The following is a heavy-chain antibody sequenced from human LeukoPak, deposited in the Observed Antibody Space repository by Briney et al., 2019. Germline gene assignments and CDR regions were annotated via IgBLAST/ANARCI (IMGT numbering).Heavy chain of an antibody. J-gene: IGHJ4*02. V-gene: IGHV3-53*01. CDR3: ARVTVTTYFDY. CDR2: IYSGGST. Sequence: GGSLRLPCAASGFTVSSNYMSWVRQAPGKGLEWVSVIYSGGSTYYADSVKGRFTISRDNSRNTLYLQMNSLRAEDTAVYYCARVTVTTYFDYWGQGTLVTVSS. D-gene: IGHD4-17*01. CDR1: GFTVSSNY.